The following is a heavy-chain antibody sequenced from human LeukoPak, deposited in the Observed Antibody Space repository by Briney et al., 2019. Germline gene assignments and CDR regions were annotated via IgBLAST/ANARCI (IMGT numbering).Heavy chain of an antibody. V-gene: IGHV1-2*02. CDR2: INPNSGGT. Sequence: ASVKVSCKASGYTFTGYYMHWVRQAPGQGLEWMGWINPNSGGTNYAQKFQGRVTMTRDTSISTAYMELGRLRSDDTAVYYCARVPIRPHIVVVTAIFDYWGQGTLVTVSS. J-gene: IGHJ4*02. D-gene: IGHD2-21*02. CDR3: ARVPIRPHIVVVTAIFDY. CDR1: GYTFTGYY.